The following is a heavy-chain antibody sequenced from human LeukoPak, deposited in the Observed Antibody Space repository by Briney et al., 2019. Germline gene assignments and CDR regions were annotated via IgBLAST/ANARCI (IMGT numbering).Heavy chain of an antibody. D-gene: IGHD3-10*01. CDR3: AGRRVRGVSSYYFDY. CDR1: GGSISSGGYY. J-gene: IGHJ4*02. Sequence: SETLSLTCTVSGGSISSGGYYWSWIRQPPGKGLEWIGYIYHSGSTYYNPSLKSRVTISVDTSKNQFSLKLSSVTAADTAVYYCAGRRVRGVSSYYFDYWGQGTLVTVSS. V-gene: IGHV4-30-2*01. CDR2: IYHSGST.